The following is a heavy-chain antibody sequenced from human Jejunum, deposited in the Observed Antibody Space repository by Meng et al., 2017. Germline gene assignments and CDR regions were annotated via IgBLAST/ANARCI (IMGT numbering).Heavy chain of an antibody. CDR1: GGSVGRAGYQ. D-gene: IGHD1-26*01. CDR2: ANT. J-gene: IGHJ4*02. CDR3: ARDSMGSLDY. Sequence: QVQLRESGPGLVRPSETLFLIFTVSGGSVGRAGYQWGWIRQPPGRGLEWIGYANTNYNPSLKRRVTISLDTSRNLFSLSLTSVTAADTAVYYCARDSMGSLDYWGQGILVTVSS. V-gene: IGHV4-61*08.